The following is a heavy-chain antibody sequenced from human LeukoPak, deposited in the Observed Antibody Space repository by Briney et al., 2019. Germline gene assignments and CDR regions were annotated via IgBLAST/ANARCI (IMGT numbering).Heavy chain of an antibody. J-gene: IGHJ4*02. CDR2: ISGSGGST. CDR3: AKDLRWGPRTTYFDY. V-gene: IGHV3-23*01. D-gene: IGHD4-17*01. Sequence: GGSLRLSCAASGFTFSSYAMSWVRQAPGKGLEWVSAISGSGGSTYYADSVEGRFTISRDNSKNTLYLQMNSLRAEDTAVYYCAKDLRWGPRTTYFDYWGQGTLVTVSS. CDR1: GFTFSSYA.